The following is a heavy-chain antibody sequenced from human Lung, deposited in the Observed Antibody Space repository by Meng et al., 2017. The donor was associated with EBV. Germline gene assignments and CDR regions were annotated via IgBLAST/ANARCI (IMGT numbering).Heavy chain of an antibody. CDR3: ARRGWLQSVDY. V-gene: IGHV4-39*01. Sequence: LQLQESGPGLVKPSETLSLTCTVSGGSISSSSYYWGWIRQPPGKGLEWIGSIYYSGSTYYNPSLKSRVTISVDTSKNQFSLKLSSVTAADTAVYYCARRGWLQSVDYWGQGTLVTVSS. CDR1: GGSISSSSYY. J-gene: IGHJ4*02. CDR2: IYYSGST. D-gene: IGHD5-24*01.